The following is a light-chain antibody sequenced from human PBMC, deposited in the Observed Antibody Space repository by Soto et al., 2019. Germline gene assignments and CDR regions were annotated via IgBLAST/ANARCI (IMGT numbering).Light chain of an antibody. V-gene: IGKV3-15*01. CDR1: QSMSNN. J-gene: IGKJ5*01. Sequence: DIVMTQSPATLSVSPGERATLSCRASQSMSNNLAWYQQKPGQAPRLLIYGASTRDTGIPDRFSGSGSGTEFTLTISSLQSEDFAIYYCQQYHNXPPFTFGQGTRLEIK. CDR2: GAS. CDR3: QQYHNXPPFT.